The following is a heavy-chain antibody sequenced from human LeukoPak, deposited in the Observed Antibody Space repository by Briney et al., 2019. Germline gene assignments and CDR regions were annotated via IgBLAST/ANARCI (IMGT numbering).Heavy chain of an antibody. D-gene: IGHD1-1*01. J-gene: IGHJ4*02. CDR3: AKDIVGSAMTGSDY. CDR2: ISWSSNTK. Sequence: PGGSLRLACAASGFDFDDYAMESVRQAPGKGLELDSGISWSSNTKGYADSVKGRFTISIDNAKHSLYLQMDSLRPEDTALYYCAKDIVGSAMTGSDYWGQGTLVSVSS. V-gene: IGHV3-9*01. CDR1: GFDFDDYA.